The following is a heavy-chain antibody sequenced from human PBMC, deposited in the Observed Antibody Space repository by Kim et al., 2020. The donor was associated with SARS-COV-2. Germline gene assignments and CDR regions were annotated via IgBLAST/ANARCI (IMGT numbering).Heavy chain of an antibody. J-gene: IGHJ6*02. V-gene: IGHV4-34*01. CDR2: INHSGST. CDR1: GGSFSGYY. Sequence: SETLSLTCAVYGGSFSGYYWSWIRQPPGKGLEWIGEINHSGSTNYNPSLKSRVTISVDTSKNQFSLKLSSVTAADTAVYYCARGVRITMVRGVIIRIGYYYGMDVWGQGTTVTVSS. D-gene: IGHD3-10*01. CDR3: ARGVRITMVRGVIIRIGYYYGMDV.